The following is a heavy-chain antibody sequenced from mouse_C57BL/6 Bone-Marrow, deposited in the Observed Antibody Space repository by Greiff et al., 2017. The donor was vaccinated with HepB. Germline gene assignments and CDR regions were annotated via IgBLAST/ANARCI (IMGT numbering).Heavy chain of an antibody. CDR2: ISNGGGST. CDR3: ARLGITTGYYFDY. D-gene: IGHD2-4*01. V-gene: IGHV5-12*01. Sequence: EVQLKESGGGLVQPGGSLKLSCAASGFTFSDYYMYWVRQTPEKRLEWVAYISNGGGSTYYPDTVKGRFTISRDNAKNTLYLQMSRLKSEDTAMYYCARLGITTGYYFDYWGQGTTLTVSS. CDR1: GFTFSDYY. J-gene: IGHJ2*01.